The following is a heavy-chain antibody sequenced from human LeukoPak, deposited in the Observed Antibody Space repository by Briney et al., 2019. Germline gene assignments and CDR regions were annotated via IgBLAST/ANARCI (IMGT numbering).Heavy chain of an antibody. CDR1: GFTFSSYG. J-gene: IGHJ4*02. D-gene: IGHD6-13*01. Sequence: PGRSLRLSCAASGFTFSSYGMHWVRQAPGKGLEWVAVISYDGSNKYYADSVKGRFTISRDNSKNTLYLQTNSLRAEDTAVYYCAKGYQQLVPHWGQGTLVTVSS. CDR2: ISYDGSNK. V-gene: IGHV3-30*18. CDR3: AKGYQQLVPH.